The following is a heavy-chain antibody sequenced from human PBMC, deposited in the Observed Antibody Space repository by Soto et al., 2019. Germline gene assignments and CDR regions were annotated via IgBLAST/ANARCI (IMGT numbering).Heavy chain of an antibody. CDR3: TRLHFIVEPGINY. Sequence: PGGSLRLSCAASGLSFSDSGIHWVRPASGKGLEWVGRIRTKSNHYATAYAASVKGRFTISRDDSRNTAYLQMNSLETEDTAVYYCTRLHFIVEPGINYWGQGTLVTVSS. V-gene: IGHV3-73*01. J-gene: IGHJ4*02. CDR2: IRTKSNHYAT. D-gene: IGHD6-13*01. CDR1: GLSFSDSG.